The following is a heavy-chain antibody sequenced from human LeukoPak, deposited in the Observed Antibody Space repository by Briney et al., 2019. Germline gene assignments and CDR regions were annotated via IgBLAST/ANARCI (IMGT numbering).Heavy chain of an antibody. J-gene: IGHJ4*02. CDR3: ARVGLDRRGYSGYEAFDY. D-gene: IGHD5-12*01. Sequence: PGGSLRLSCAASGFTFSNYALSWVRQAPGKGLEWVSDISGSGGSTYYADSVKGRFTISRDNSKNTMYLQMNRLRVEDTAVYYCARVGLDRRGYSGYEAFDYWGQGTLVTVSS. CDR1: GFTFSNYA. V-gene: IGHV3-23*01. CDR2: ISGSGGST.